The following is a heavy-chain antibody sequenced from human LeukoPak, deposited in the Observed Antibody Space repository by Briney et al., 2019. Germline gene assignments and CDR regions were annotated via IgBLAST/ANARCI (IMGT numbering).Heavy chain of an antibody. CDR2: ISYDGSHK. V-gene: IGHV3-30*03. CDR3: MRSLDY. CDR1: GFIFSSYG. J-gene: IGHJ4*02. Sequence: GGSLRLSCAASGFIFSSYGMHWVRQAPGKGLEWVAVISYDGSHKYYADSVKGRFTISRDNSKNTVYLQMNSLRVEDTALYYCMRSLDYWGQGTLVTVSS.